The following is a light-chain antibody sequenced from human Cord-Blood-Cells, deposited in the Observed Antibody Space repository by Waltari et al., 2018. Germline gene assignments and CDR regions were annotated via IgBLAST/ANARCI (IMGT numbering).Light chain of an antibody. Sequence: DIQMTQSPSSLSASVGDRVTITCRASQSISSNLNWYQQKPGKAPNHLIYAASSLQSGVPSRFSGSGSGTDFTLTISSLQPEDFATYYCQQSYSTPFTFGGGTKVEIK. CDR2: AAS. CDR3: QQSYSTPFT. V-gene: IGKV1-39*01. CDR1: QSISSN. J-gene: IGKJ4*01.